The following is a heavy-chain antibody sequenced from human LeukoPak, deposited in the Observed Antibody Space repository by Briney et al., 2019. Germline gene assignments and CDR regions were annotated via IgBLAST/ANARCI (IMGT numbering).Heavy chain of an antibody. CDR1: GFTFSSYW. V-gene: IGHV3-7*01. CDR2: IKQDGSEK. J-gene: IGHJ4*02. Sequence: GGSLRLSCAASGFTFSSYWMSWVRQAPGKGLEWVANIKQDGSEKYYVDSVKGRFTISRDNAKNSLYLQMNSLRAEDTAVYYCAREWTTSVLLWFGESDYFDYWGQGTLVTVSS. D-gene: IGHD3-10*01. CDR3: AREWTTSVLLWFGESDYFDY.